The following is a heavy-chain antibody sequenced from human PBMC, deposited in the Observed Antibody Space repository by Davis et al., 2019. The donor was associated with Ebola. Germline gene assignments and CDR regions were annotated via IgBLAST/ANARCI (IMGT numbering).Heavy chain of an antibody. J-gene: IGHJ4*02. CDR2: IYYSGNT. CDR1: GGSISSGGYY. Sequence: TLSLTCTVSGGSISSGGYYWSWIRQHPGKGLEWIGYIYYSGNTYYNPSLKSRVTISEDTSKNQFSLKLSSVTAADTAVYYCARVSCSSRSCPFDYWGQGTLVTVSS. D-gene: IGHD2-2*01. CDR3: ARVSCSSRSCPFDY. V-gene: IGHV4-31*03.